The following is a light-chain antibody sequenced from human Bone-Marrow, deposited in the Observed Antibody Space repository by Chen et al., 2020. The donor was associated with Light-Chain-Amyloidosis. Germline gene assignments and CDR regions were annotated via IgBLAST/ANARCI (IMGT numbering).Light chain of an antibody. V-gene: IGLV3-25*03. Sequence: ELTQPPSVSVSPGQTARIPCSGDDLPTKYAYWYQQKPGQAPVLVIHRDTERPSGISERFSGSSSGTTATLTISGVQAEDEADYHCQSADSSGTYEVIFGGGTKLTVL. CDR3: QSADSSGTYEVI. CDR2: RDT. CDR1: DLPTKY. J-gene: IGLJ2*01.